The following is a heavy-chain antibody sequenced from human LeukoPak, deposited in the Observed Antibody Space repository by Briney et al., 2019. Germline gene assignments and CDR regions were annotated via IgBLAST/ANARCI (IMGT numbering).Heavy chain of an antibody. J-gene: IGHJ4*02. D-gene: IGHD3-3*01. CDR1: GFTFSSYA. CDR2: ISGSGGST. CDR3: AKELKDYDFWSGYFNPLDY. V-gene: IGHV3-23*01. Sequence: GGSLRLSWAASGFTFSSYAMSWVRQAPGKGLEWVSAISGSGGSTYYADSVKGRFTISRDNSKNTLYLQMNSLRAEDTAVYYCAKELKDYDFWSGYFNPLDYWGQGTLVTVSP.